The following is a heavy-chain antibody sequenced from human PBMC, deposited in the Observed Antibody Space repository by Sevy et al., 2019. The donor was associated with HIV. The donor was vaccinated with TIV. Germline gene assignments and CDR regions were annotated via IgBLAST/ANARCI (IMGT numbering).Heavy chain of an antibody. CDR3: ARDWAGGNYYYYYMDV. D-gene: IGHD3-16*01. J-gene: IGHJ6*03. CDR1: GYTFTNQY. Sequence: ASVKVSCKASGYTFTNQYMHWVRQAPGQGLEWMGWINPHSGGTNYAQKVQGRVTMTRDTSISTAYMELTRLRSDDTAVYYCARDWAGGNYYYYYMDVWGKGTTVTVSS. V-gene: IGHV1-2*02. CDR2: INPHSGGT.